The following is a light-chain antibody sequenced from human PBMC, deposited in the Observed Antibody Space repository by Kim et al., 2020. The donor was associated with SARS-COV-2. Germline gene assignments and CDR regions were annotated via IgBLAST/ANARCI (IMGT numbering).Light chain of an antibody. Sequence: GKAVTISCNRSSGSIASNDVQWYQQRPGSAPTTVIYEDNQRPSGVPDRFSGSIDSSSNSASLTISGLKTEDEADYYCQSYDSSNYVFGTGTKVTVL. V-gene: IGLV6-57*03. CDR1: SGSIASND. CDR2: EDN. J-gene: IGLJ1*01. CDR3: QSYDSSNYV.